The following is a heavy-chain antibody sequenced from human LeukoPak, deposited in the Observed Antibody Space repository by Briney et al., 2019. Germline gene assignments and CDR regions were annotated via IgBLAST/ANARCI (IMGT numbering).Heavy chain of an antibody. Sequence: GGSLRLSCAASGFTFSSYAMSWVRQAPGNGLDWVSAISGSGGSTYYADSLKGRFTISRDNSKNTLYLQMNSLRAEDAAVYYCAKPHMITFGGIIVPDFDYWGQGTLVTVSS. CDR2: ISGSGGST. J-gene: IGHJ4*02. CDR1: GFTFSSYA. D-gene: IGHD3-16*02. CDR3: AKPHMITFGGIIVPDFDY. V-gene: IGHV3-23*01.